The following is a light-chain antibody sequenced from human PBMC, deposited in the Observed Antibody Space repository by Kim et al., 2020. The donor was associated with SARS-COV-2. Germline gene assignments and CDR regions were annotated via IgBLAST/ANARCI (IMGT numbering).Light chain of an antibody. CDR3: QQSGNARWT. Sequence: SAGGRAPPSRRASQTMRSNFLAWSRQKPSQAPRLLIYATSKRATGIPDRFSGSGSGTDFTLTISRLDPKDFTVYYCQQSGNARWTFGQGTKVDIK. CDR2: ATS. J-gene: IGKJ1*01. CDR1: QTMRSNF. V-gene: IGKV3-20*01.